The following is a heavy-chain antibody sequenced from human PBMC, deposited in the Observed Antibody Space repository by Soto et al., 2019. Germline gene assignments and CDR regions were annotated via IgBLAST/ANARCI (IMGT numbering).Heavy chain of an antibody. Sequence: GGSLRLSCAASGFTFSSYAMSWVRQAPGKGLEWVSAISGSGGSTYYADSVKGRFTISRDNSKNTLYLQMNSLRAENTAVYYCAKVGYDFWSGYYLGLDYWGQGTLVTVSS. CDR2: ISGSGGST. CDR3: AKVGYDFWSGYYLGLDY. V-gene: IGHV3-23*01. CDR1: GFTFSSYA. J-gene: IGHJ4*02. D-gene: IGHD3-3*01.